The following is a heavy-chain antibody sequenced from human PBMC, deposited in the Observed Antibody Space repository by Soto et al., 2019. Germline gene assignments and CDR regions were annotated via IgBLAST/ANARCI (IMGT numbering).Heavy chain of an antibody. CDR1: GYTFTSYY. CDR3: ARAVGYCSGGSCYRGNWFDP. J-gene: IGHJ5*02. V-gene: IGHV1-46*01. Sequence: GASVKVSCKASGYTFTSYYMHWVRQAPGQGLEWMGIINPSGGSTSYAQKFQGRVTMTRDTSTSTVYMELSSLRSEDTAVYYCARAVGYCSGGSCYRGNWFDPWGQGTLVTVSS. CDR2: INPSGGST. D-gene: IGHD2-15*01.